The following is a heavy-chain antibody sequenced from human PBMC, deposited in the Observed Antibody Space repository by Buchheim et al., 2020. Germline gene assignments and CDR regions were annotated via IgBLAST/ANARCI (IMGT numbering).Heavy chain of an antibody. D-gene: IGHD1-26*01. Sequence: EVQLLESGGGLVQPGGSLRLSCAASGFTFSSYVMSWVRQAPGKGLEWVSAINGSGGGTFYADSAKGRLTISRDNSKKTLYLKMNSLRAQDTAVYYCAKGGATPKYYYYMDVWGKGT. CDR2: INGSGGGT. J-gene: IGHJ6*03. CDR1: GFTFSSYV. CDR3: AKGGATPKYYYYMDV. V-gene: IGHV3-23*01.